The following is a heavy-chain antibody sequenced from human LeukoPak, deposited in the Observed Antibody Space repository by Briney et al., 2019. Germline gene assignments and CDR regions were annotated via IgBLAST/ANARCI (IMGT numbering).Heavy chain of an antibody. CDR3: ARDGYGLDTLMVSTIFDY. J-gene: IGHJ4*02. Sequence: PGGSLRLSCAASGFTFSSYEMNWVRQAPGKGLEWVSYISSRGSTIYHAGSVKGRFTISRANSKNTLYLQMNSLRAEDTAVYYCARDGYGLDTLMVSTIFDYWGQGTLVTVSS. V-gene: IGHV3-48*03. CDR1: GFTFSSYE. CDR2: ISSRGSTI. D-gene: IGHD5-18*01.